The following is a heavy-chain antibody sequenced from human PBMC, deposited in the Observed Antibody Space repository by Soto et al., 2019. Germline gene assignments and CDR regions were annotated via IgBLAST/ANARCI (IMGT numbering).Heavy chain of an antibody. V-gene: IGHV1-46*01. D-gene: IGHD2-15*01. Sequence: GASVKVSCKASGYTFTSYYMHWVRQAPGQGLEWMGIINPSGGSTSYAQKFQGRVTMTRDTSTSTVYMELGSLRSEDTAVYYCARDRGPYCSGGSCYLYGFDPWGQGTLVTVSS. CDR3: ARDRGPYCSGGSCYLYGFDP. CDR2: INPSGGST. J-gene: IGHJ5*02. CDR1: GYTFTSYY.